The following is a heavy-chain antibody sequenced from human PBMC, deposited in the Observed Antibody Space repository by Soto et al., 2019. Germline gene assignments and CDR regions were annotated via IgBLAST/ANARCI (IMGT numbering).Heavy chain of an antibody. Sequence: EVQLVESGGGLVQPGGSLRLSCAASGFTVSSNYMSWVRQAPGKGLEWVSVIFSGGNTYYADSVKGRFTISRDNSKNTLYLQMNSVRAEDTAVYYCARDVRDSSGYPEYYFDYWGQGTLVTVSS. J-gene: IGHJ4*02. V-gene: IGHV3-66*01. CDR3: ARDVRDSSGYPEYYFDY. CDR1: GFTVSSNY. CDR2: IFSGGNT. D-gene: IGHD3-22*01.